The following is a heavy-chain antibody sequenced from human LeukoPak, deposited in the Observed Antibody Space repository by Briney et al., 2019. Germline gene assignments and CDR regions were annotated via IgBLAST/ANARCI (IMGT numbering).Heavy chain of an antibody. CDR1: GFTFSSYW. J-gene: IGHJ3*02. V-gene: IGHV3-7*01. CDR3: ARAKWELPFRSAFDI. D-gene: IGHD1-26*01. Sequence: PGGSLRLSCAASGFTFSSYWMSWVRQAPGKGLEWVANIKKDGSEKYYVDSVKGRFTISRDNAKNSLYLQMNSLRAEDTAVYYCARAKWELPFRSAFDIWGQGTMVTVSS. CDR2: IKKDGSEK.